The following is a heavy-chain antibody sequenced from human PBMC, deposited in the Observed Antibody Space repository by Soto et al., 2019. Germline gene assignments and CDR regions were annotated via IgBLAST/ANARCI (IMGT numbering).Heavy chain of an antibody. Sequence: GSLRLSCAASGFTFSSYTMHWVRQAPGRGLEWVALILNDGSNKYYADSVKGRFTISRDNSKNTLYLQMDSLRPEDTAVYYCAIDSVYSYGHHSDYCGQGTLGTGSS. CDR1: GFTFSSYT. CDR2: ILNDGSNK. D-gene: IGHD3-16*01. CDR3: AIDSVYSYGHHSDY. J-gene: IGHJ4*02. V-gene: IGHV3-30*04.